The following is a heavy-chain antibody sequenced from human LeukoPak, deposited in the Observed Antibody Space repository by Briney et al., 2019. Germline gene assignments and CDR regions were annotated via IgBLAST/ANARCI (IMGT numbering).Heavy chain of an antibody. CDR2: IFYSGST. Sequence: PSETLSLTCTVSGGSISSYYWSWLRQPPGKGLEWIGYIFYSGSTNYNASLKSRVTISVDMSRNQFSLKLSSVTAADTAVYYCARDKRRGIAAAGTRYNWFDPWGQGTLVTVSS. J-gene: IGHJ5*02. CDR1: GGSISSYY. D-gene: IGHD6-13*01. CDR3: ARDKRRGIAAAGTRYNWFDP. V-gene: IGHV4-59*12.